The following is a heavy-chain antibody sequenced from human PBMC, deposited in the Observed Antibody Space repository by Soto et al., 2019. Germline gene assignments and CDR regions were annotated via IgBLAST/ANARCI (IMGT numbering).Heavy chain of an antibody. J-gene: IGHJ4*02. CDR2: INPADSDI. D-gene: IGHD3-16*01. CDR1: GYSFTSNW. V-gene: IGHV5-51*01. Sequence: GESLKISCQGSGYSFTSNWIGWVRQMPGKGLEWMGIINPADSDIKYSPSFQGQVTISADKSIGTAYLQWSSLKASDTAMYYCARHQRDDASRKIDCWGQGTLVTVSS. CDR3: ARHQRDDASRKIDC.